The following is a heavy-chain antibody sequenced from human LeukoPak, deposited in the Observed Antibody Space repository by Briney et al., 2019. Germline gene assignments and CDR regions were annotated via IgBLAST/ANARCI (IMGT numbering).Heavy chain of an antibody. CDR2: IYYSGST. D-gene: IGHD2-2*01. J-gene: IGHJ3*02. CDR1: GGSISSYY. CDR3: ARGGRSAANAFDI. Sequence: PSGTLSLTCTVSGGSISSYYWSWIRQPPGKGLEWIGYIYYSGSTNYNPSLKSRVTISVDTSKNQFSLKLSSVTAADTAVYYCARGGRSAANAFDIWGQGTMVTVSS. V-gene: IGHV4-59*01.